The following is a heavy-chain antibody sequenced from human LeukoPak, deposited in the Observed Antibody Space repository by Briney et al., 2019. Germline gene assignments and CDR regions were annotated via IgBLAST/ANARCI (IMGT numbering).Heavy chain of an antibody. CDR2: INRDGSST. Sequence: GGSLRLSCAASGFTFSSHWMHWVRQAPGKGLVWVSRINRDGSSTSYADSVKGRLTISRDNAKNTLYLQMNSLRAEDTAVYYCAREVVGAREFDYWGQGTLVTVSS. CDR3: AREVVGAREFDY. J-gene: IGHJ4*02. V-gene: IGHV3-74*01. CDR1: GFTFSSHW. D-gene: IGHD1-26*01.